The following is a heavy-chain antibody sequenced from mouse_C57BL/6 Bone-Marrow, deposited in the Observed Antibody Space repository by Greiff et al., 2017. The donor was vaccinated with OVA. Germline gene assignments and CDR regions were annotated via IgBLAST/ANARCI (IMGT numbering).Heavy chain of an antibody. J-gene: IGHJ4*01. CDR1: GFPFSSFA. Sequence: VTLVESGGGLVKPGGSLKLSCAASGFPFSSFAMSWVRQTPEKRLVWVATISDGCSYSYYPDHVKGRFTISRDNAKNNLYLQMSHLKSEDTAMYYCSIDVEPHYYAMGYWGQGTSVTGSS. CDR2: ISDGCSYS. V-gene: IGHV5-4*01. CDR3: SIDVEPHYYAMGY.